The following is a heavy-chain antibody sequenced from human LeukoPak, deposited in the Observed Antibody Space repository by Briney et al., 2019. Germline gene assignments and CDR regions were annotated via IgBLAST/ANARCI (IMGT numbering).Heavy chain of an antibody. D-gene: IGHD2-2*01. CDR1: GFTFSTYA. CDR3: AKVTSSYNYFDY. Sequence: PGGSLRLSCAASGFTFSTYAMSWVRQAPGKGLEWVSTFSGSGGRTLYADPVKGRFVISRDNSKNTLYLRMNSLRAEDTAVYYCAKVTSSYNYFDYWGQGAPVTVSS. J-gene: IGHJ4*02. CDR2: FSGSGGRT. V-gene: IGHV3-23*01.